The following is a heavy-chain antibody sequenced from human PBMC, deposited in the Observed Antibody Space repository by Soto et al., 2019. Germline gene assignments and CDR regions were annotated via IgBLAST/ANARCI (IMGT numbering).Heavy chain of an antibody. CDR2: TSYDVSNK. V-gene: IGHV3-30*18. Sequence: QVQLVESGGGVVQPGRSLRLSCVASGFTFSSYGMHWVRQAPDKGLEWVAVTSYDVSNKYYADSVKGRFTISRDNSKNTLYLQMNSLRAEDTAVYYCAKDRTSGALFDYWGQGTLVTVSS. D-gene: IGHD1-26*01. J-gene: IGHJ4*02. CDR3: AKDRTSGALFDY. CDR1: GFTFSSYG.